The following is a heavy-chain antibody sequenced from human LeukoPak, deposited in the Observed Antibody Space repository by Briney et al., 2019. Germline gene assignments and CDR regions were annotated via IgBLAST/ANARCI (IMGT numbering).Heavy chain of an antibody. V-gene: IGHV4-39*07. D-gene: IGHD2-2*01. Sequence: TASETLSLTCTVSGDSISSSAYYWGWIRQPPGKGLEWIGSMYYSGSTYYNPSLKSRVTISVDTSKNQFSLKLSSVTAADTAVYSCARQRVGPVVPVRIYYYYMDVWGKGTTVTVSS. CDR2: MYYSGST. CDR3: ARQRVGPVVPVRIYYYYMDV. CDR1: GDSISSSAYY. J-gene: IGHJ6*03.